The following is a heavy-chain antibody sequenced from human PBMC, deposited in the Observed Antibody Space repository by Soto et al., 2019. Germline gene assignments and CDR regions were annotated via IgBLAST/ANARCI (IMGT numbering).Heavy chain of an antibody. CDR1: GFTFSSYS. Sequence: PGGSLRLSCAASGFTFSSYSMNWVRQAPGKGLEWVSYISSSSSTIYYADSVKGRFTISRDNAKNSLYLQMNSLRAEDTAVYYCARGRYYYYYMDVWGKGTTVTVSS. J-gene: IGHJ6*03. CDR3: ARGRYYYYYMDV. V-gene: IGHV3-48*01. CDR2: ISSSSSTI.